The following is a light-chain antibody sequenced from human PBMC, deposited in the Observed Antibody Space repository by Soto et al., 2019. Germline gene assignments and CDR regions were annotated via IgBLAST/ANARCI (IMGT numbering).Light chain of an antibody. J-gene: IGKJ4*01. CDR1: QSVSSSY. Sequence: EIVLTQSPGTLSLSPGERATLSCRASQSVSSSYLAWYQQKPGQAPRLLIYGASSRATGIPDRFSGSGSGTDFTLTISILESEDFAVYYCQQYGGSPLTFGGGTKVEIK. V-gene: IGKV3-20*01. CDR3: QQYGGSPLT. CDR2: GAS.